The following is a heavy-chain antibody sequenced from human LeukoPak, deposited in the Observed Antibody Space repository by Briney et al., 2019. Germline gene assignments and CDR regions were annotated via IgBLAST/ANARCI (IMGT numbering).Heavy chain of an antibody. CDR2: ISSSGSTI. J-gene: IGHJ5*02. CDR3: ARASDGYDSKVDWFDP. D-gene: IGHD3-22*01. V-gene: IGHV3-48*03. Sequence: GGSLRLSCAASGFTFDDYGMNWVRQAPGKGLEWVSYISSSGSTIYYADSVKGRFTISRDNAKNSLYLQMNSLRAEDTAVYYCARASDGYDSKVDWFDPWGQGTLVTVSS. CDR1: GFTFDDYG.